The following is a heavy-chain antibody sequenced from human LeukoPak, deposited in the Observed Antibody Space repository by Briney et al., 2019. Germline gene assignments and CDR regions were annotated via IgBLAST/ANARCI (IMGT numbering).Heavy chain of an antibody. CDR2: IKGKTDGGTT. V-gene: IGHV3-15*01. D-gene: IGHD4-11*01. CDR1: GFTFSTYN. Sequence: PGGSLRLSCAASGFTFSTYNMNWVRQAPGKGLEWVGRIKGKTDGGTTDYAAPVKGRFTISRDDSKNTLYLQMSSLKTEDTAVYYCTHDYIFDYWGQGTLVTVSS. J-gene: IGHJ4*02. CDR3: THDYIFDY.